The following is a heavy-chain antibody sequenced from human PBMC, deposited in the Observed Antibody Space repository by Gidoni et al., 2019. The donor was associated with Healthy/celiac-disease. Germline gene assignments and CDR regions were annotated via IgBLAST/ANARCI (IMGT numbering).Heavy chain of an antibody. Sequence: QVQLVESGGGVVQPGGSLGLPCAASGFTFSSYGMHWVRQGPGKGLEWVAFIRYDGSNKYYADSVKGRFTISRDNSKNTLYLQMNSLRAEDTAVYYCAKDTGSSGYYYYYYGMDVWGQGTTVTVSS. CDR1: GFTFSSYG. D-gene: IGHD3-22*01. CDR2: IRYDGSNK. V-gene: IGHV3-30*02. J-gene: IGHJ6*02. CDR3: AKDTGSSGYYYYYYGMDV.